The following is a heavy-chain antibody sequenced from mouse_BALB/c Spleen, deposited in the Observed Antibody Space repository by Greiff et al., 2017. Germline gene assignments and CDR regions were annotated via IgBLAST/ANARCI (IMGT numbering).Heavy chain of an antibody. D-gene: IGHD1-1*01. J-gene: IGHJ1*01. CDR1: GYAFTSYN. Sequence: VQLKESGPELVKPGASVKVSCKASGYAFTSYNMYWVKQSHGKSLEWIGYIDPYNGGTSYNKKFKGKATLTVDKSSSTAYMHLNSLTSEDSAVYYCARSYYGRSYWYFDVWGAGTTVTVSS. V-gene: IGHV1S135*01. CDR3: ARSYYGRSYWYFDV. CDR2: IDPYNGGT.